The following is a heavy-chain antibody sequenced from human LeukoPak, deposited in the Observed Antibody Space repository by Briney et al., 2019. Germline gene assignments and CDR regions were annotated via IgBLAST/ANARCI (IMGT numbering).Heavy chain of an antibody. V-gene: IGHV3-30*18. J-gene: IGHJ4*02. Sequence: PGRSLRLSCAASGFTFSSYGMHWVRQAPGKGLEWVAVISYDGSNKYYADSVKGRFTISRDNSKNTLYLQMNSLRAEDTAVYYCAKSGHVDIVATDYWGQGTLVTVSS. CDR3: AKSGHVDIVATDY. CDR2: ISYDGSNK. CDR1: GFTFSSYG. D-gene: IGHD5-12*01.